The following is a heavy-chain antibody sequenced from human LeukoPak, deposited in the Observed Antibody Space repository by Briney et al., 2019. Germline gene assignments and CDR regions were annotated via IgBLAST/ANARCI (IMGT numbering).Heavy chain of an antibody. Sequence: GGSLRLSCAASGFTFSSYAMHWVRQAPGKGLEWVAVISYDGSNKYYADSVKGRFTISRDNSKNTLYLQMNSLRAEDTAVYYCARESYYDSSGYYYPGAFDYWGQGTLVTVSS. CDR3: ARESYYDSSGYYYPGAFDY. V-gene: IGHV3-30*04. CDR1: GFTFSSYA. CDR2: ISYDGSNK. J-gene: IGHJ4*02. D-gene: IGHD3-22*01.